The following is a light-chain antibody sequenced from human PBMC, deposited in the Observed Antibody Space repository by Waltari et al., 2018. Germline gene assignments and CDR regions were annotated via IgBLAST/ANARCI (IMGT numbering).Light chain of an antibody. V-gene: IGKV2-30*02. J-gene: IGKJ1*01. Sequence: DVVMTQSPLSLPIPPGQPASISCRSSQSLVHSDGNTYLSWYQQKPGKPPRLLIYKVSDRDSGVPDRFSGRGAGTDFTLKISRVEADDVGVYYCGQTTHRPPTFGQGTKVEIK. CDR3: GQTTHRPPT. CDR1: QSLVHSDGNTY. CDR2: KVS.